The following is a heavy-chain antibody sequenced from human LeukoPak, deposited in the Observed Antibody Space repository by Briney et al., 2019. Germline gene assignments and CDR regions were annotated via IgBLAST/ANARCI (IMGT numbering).Heavy chain of an antibody. CDR2: IYYSGST. CDR3: ARGNYDYVWGGIDY. Sequence: PSETLSLTCKVSAGSISSSNYYWGWIRQPPGKGLEWIGSIYYSGSTYYNPSLKSRVTISLDTSKNQFSLELSSVTAADTAMYYCARGNYDYVWGGIDYWGQGTLVTVSS. V-gene: IGHV4-39*01. D-gene: IGHD3-16*01. CDR1: AGSISSSNYY. J-gene: IGHJ4*02.